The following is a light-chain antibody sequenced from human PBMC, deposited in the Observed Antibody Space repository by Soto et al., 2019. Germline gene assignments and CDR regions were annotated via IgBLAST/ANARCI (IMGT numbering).Light chain of an antibody. Sequence: QSVLTQPPSASGSPGQSVTISCTGTSSDVGGYNYVSWYQQHPGKAPKLMIYEVSKRPSGVPDRFYGYKSGKSASLTVSGLQADDEADYYCSSYAGSNIVVFGGGTTLTVL. CDR3: SSYAGSNIVV. J-gene: IGLJ2*01. CDR2: EVS. V-gene: IGLV2-8*01. CDR1: SSDVGGYNY.